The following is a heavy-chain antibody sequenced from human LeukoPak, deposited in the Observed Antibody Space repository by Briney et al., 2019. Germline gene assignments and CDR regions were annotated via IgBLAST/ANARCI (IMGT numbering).Heavy chain of an antibody. V-gene: IGHV1-24*01. CDR2: FDPEDGET. D-gene: IGHD3-9*01. Sequence: ASVTVSCKVSGYTLTELSMHWVRQAPGKGLEWMGGFDPEDGETIYAQKFQGRVTMTEDTSTDTAYMELSSLRSEDTAIYYCARAEDQGRYFDWLPGFAPWGQGTLVIVSS. J-gene: IGHJ5*02. CDR3: ARAEDQGRYFDWLPGFAP. CDR1: GYTLTELS.